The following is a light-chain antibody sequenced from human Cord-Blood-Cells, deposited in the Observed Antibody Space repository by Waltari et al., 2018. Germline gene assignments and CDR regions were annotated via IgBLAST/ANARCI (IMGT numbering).Light chain of an antibody. Sequence: EIVLTQSPATLSLSPGERATLSCRASQSVSSYLAWYQKKPGQAPRLLIDDVSNRATGIPARFSGSGSGTDFTLTISSLEPEDFAVYYCQQRSNWPITFGQGTRLEIK. CDR1: QSVSSY. V-gene: IGKV3-11*01. CDR3: QQRSNWPIT. CDR2: DVS. J-gene: IGKJ5*01.